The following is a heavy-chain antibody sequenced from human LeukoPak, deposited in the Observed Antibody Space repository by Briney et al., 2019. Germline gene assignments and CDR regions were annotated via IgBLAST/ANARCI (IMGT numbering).Heavy chain of an antibody. D-gene: IGHD3-10*01. CDR3: ARDLPPYYYGSGSCDY. CDR1: GYSISSGYY. V-gene: IGHV4-38-2*02. CDR2: IYHSGST. Sequence: SETLSLTCAVSGYSISSGYYWGWIRQPPGKGLEWIGSIYHSGSTYYNPSLKSRVTISVDTSKNQFSLKLSSVTAADTAVYYCARDLPPYYYGSGSCDYWGQGTLVTVSS. J-gene: IGHJ4*02.